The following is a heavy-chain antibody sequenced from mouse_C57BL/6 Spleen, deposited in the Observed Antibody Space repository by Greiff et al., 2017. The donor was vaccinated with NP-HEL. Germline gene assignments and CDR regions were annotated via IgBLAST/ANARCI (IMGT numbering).Heavy chain of an antibody. Sequence: QVQLQQPGAELVKPGASVKVSCKASGYTFTSYWMHWVKQRPGQGLEWIGRIHPSDSDTNYNQKFKGKATLTVDKSSSTAYMQLSSLTSEDSAVYYCAPHDYDVPFAYWGQGTLVTVSA. J-gene: IGHJ3*01. CDR2: IHPSDSDT. V-gene: IGHV1-74*01. CDR1: GYTFTSYW. CDR3: APHDYDVPFAY. D-gene: IGHD2-4*01.